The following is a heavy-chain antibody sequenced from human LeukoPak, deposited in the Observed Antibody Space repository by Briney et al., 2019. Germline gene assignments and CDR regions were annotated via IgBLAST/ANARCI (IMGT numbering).Heavy chain of an antibody. D-gene: IGHD4-17*01. Sequence: ASVKVSCMVSGYTLTELSMHWVRQAPGKGLEWMGGFDPEDGETIYAQKFQGRVTMTEDTSTDTAYMELSSLRSEDTAVYYCASNTVTTSRDAFDIWGQGTMVTVSS. J-gene: IGHJ3*02. CDR2: FDPEDGET. V-gene: IGHV1-24*01. CDR3: ASNTVTTSRDAFDI. CDR1: GYTLTELS.